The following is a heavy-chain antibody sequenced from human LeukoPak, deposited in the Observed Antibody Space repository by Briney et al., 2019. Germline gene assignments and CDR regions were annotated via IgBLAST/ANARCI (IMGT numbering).Heavy chain of an antibody. D-gene: IGHD5-24*01. CDR3: APQGDGYNSPFDY. CDR2: IQNDGSNK. Sequence: GGSLRLSCAASGFTFSSYGMSWVRQAPGKGLEWVAFIQNDGSNKFYVDSVKGRFTISRDNSKNTLYLQMNSLRAEDTAVYYCAPQGDGYNSPFDYWGQGTLVTVSS. J-gene: IGHJ4*02. V-gene: IGHV3-30*02. CDR1: GFTFSSYG.